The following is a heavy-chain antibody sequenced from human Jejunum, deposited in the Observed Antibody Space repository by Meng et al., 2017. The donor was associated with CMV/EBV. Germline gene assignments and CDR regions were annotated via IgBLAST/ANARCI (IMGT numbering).Heavy chain of an antibody. CDR1: GDSISSSSHY. V-gene: IGHV4-39*07. CDR2: LYYTGTT. J-gene: IGHJ5*01. CDR3: TRTTVTADS. D-gene: IGHD4-17*01. Sequence: QLQLQESGPGLVKPSATLSQTCTVSGDSISSSSHYWGWIRQSPGKGLEWIGNLYYTGTTYYNPSLKSRVTMSVDTSKNQFSLKVTSVTAADTAVYYCTRTTVTADSWGQGTLVTVSS.